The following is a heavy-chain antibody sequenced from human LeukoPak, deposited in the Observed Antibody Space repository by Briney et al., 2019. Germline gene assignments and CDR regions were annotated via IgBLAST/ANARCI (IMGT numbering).Heavy chain of an antibody. CDR2: IYSGGST. J-gene: IGHJ4*02. V-gene: IGHV3-66*02. D-gene: IGHD4-11*01. CDR1: GFTVSSNY. Sequence: PGGSLRLSCAATGFTVSSNYMSWVRQAPGKGLEWGAVIYSGGSTYYADSVKRRFTISRDNSKNTLYLQINSLRAEDTAVYYCARSTVTDDYWGQGTLVTVSS. CDR3: ARSTVTDDY.